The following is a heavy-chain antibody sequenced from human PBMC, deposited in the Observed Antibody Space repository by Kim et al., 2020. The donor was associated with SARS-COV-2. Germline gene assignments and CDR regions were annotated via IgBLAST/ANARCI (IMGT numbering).Heavy chain of an antibody. D-gene: IGHD3-16*02. CDR1: GFTFDDYT. J-gene: IGHJ6*02. CDR2: ISWDGGST. Sequence: GGSLRLSCAASGFTFDDYTMHWVRQAPGKGLEWVSLISWDGGSTYYADSVKGRSTISRDNSKNSLYLQMNSLRTEDTALYYCAKDIVWGYDSLWGSYRSYGMDVWGQGTTVTVSS. V-gene: IGHV3-43*01. CDR3: AKDIVWGYDSLWGSYRSYGMDV.